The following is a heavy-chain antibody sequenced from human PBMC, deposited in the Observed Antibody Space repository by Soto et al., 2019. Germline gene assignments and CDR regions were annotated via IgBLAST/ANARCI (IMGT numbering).Heavy chain of an antibody. CDR1: GGSISSGDYY. D-gene: IGHD3-22*01. J-gene: IGHJ4*02. Sequence: PSETLSLTCTVSGGSISSGDYYWSWIRQPPGKGLEWIGYIYYSGSTYYNPSLKSRVTISVDTSKNQFSLKLGSVTAADTAVYYCARGGVDYYDSSGYYFSPYYFDYWGQGTLVTVSS. CDR3: ARGGVDYYDSSGYYFSPYYFDY. CDR2: IYYSGST. V-gene: IGHV4-30-4*01.